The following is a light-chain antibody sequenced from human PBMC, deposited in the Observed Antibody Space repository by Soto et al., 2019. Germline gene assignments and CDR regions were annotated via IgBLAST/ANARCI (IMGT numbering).Light chain of an antibody. Sequence: QSALTQPASVSGSPGQSITISCTGSSSDVGGYNYVSWYQQHPSKVPKLMIYEVTNRPSGVSDRFSGSKSGNTASLTISGLQAEDEADYYCSSYRSGSTYVFGTGTKLTVL. J-gene: IGLJ1*01. CDR3: SSYRSGSTYV. V-gene: IGLV2-14*01. CDR1: SSDVGGYNY. CDR2: EVT.